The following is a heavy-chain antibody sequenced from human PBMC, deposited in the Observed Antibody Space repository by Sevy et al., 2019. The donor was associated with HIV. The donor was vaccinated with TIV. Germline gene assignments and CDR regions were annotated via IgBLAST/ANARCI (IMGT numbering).Heavy chain of an antibody. CDR1: GGSISSYY. D-gene: IGHD3-22*01. Sequence: SETLSLTCTVSGGSISSYYWSWIRQPPGKGLEWIGYIYYSGSTNYNPSLKSRVTISVDTFKNQFSLKLSSVTAADTAVYYCARGVQGYYDSSGYRLVDYWGQGTLVTVSS. J-gene: IGHJ4*02. CDR3: ARGVQGYYDSSGYRLVDY. V-gene: IGHV4-59*01. CDR2: IYYSGST.